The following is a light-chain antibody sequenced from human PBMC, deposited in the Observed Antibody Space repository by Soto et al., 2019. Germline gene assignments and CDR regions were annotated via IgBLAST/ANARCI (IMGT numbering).Light chain of an antibody. CDR3: QQRSNWPLIT. CDR2: DAS. Sequence: PARLSWSPGGRATLSCRASQSVSSYLAWYQQKPGQAPRLLIYDASNRATGIPARFSGSGSGTDFTLTISSLEPEDFAVYYCQQRSNWPLITFGQGTRLEIK. J-gene: IGKJ5*01. CDR1: QSVSSY. V-gene: IGKV3-11*01.